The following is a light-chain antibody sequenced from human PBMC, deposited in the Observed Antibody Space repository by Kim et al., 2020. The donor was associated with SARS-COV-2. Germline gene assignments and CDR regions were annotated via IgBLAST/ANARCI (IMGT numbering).Light chain of an antibody. CDR3: MSRDSRGKVG. Sequence: SSELTQDPAVSVALGQTVRITCQGDSLRKYYATWFQQKARQAPVLVFYAKDKRPSGVPDRFSGSASGDTASLTITGAQAADEADYYCMSRDSRGKVGFGG. V-gene: IGLV3-19*01. CDR1: SLRKYY. J-gene: IGLJ2*01. CDR2: AKD.